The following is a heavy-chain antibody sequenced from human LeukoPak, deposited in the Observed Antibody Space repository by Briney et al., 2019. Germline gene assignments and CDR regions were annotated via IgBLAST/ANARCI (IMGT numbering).Heavy chain of an antibody. V-gene: IGHV1-69*13. CDR1: GVTFSDYP. D-gene: IGHD3-10*01. CDR2: IVPRFAAA. J-gene: IGHJ6*04. CDR3: AWGYGPGGSSRYALDV. Sequence: SVKVSCKASGVTFSDYPISWVRQAPGQGPEWMGGIVPRFAAANYAQQFQGRVTITADLYTTTAYMELSSLTSEDTAIYYCAWGYGPGGSSRYALDVSGTGTTVVVSS.